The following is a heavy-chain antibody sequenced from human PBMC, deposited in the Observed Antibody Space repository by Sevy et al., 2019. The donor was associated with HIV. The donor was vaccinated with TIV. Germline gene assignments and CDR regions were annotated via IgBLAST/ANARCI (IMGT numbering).Heavy chain of an antibody. D-gene: IGHD1-26*01. V-gene: IGHV3-21*06. J-gene: IGHJ4*02. CDR3: ATGPPDGSYDYFDY. Sequence: GGSLRVSCAASGFTFSSYRMNWVRQAPGKGLEWVSSISGSSNYLYYAESLKGRFIISRDNAKNTLYLQMNSLRADDTDVYYCATGPPDGSYDYFDYWGQGTLVTVSS. CDR2: ISGSSNYL. CDR1: GFTFSSYR.